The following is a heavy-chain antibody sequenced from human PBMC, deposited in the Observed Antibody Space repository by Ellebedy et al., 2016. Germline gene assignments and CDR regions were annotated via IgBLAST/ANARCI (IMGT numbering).Heavy chain of an antibody. J-gene: IGHJ4*02. Sequence: GGSLRLXCAASGFTFSSYAMSWVRQAPGGGLEWFSTISGDGDTTFSADSVKGRFTISRDNSRYTLYLQMDSLTAADTAVYYCYYGHYSGFWGQGTLVTVSS. V-gene: IGHV3-23*01. D-gene: IGHD4-17*01. CDR2: ISGDGDTT. CDR1: GFTFSSYA. CDR3: YYGHYSGF.